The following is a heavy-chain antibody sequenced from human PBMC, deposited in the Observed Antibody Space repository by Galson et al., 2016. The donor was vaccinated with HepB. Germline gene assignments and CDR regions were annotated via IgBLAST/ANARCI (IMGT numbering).Heavy chain of an antibody. CDR3: TRDRPYGDPHFDY. D-gene: IGHD4/OR15-4a*01. Sequence: SLRLSCAVSGFTVTDYWMSWVRQAPGKGLEWVANMKEDGSEKYYADSVKGRFSISSDGVKNSLSLDMTSLRGEDTAVYYCTRDRPYGDPHFDYWGQGALVTASS. CDR1: GFTVTDYW. J-gene: IGHJ4*02. V-gene: IGHV3-7*03. CDR2: MKEDGSEK.